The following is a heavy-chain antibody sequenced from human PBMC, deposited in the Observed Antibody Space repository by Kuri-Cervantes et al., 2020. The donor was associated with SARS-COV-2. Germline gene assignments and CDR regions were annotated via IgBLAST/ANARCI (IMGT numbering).Heavy chain of an antibody. D-gene: IGHD3-10*01. V-gene: IGHV1-24*01. Sequence: ASVKVSCKASGGTFSSYAISWVRQAPGKGLEWMGGFDPEDGETIYAQKFRGRVTMTEDTSTDTAYMELSSLRSEDTAVYYCATDFVLVRGALWFDPWGQGTLVTVSS. J-gene: IGHJ5*02. CDR3: ATDFVLVRGALWFDP. CDR2: FDPEDGET. CDR1: GGTFSSYA.